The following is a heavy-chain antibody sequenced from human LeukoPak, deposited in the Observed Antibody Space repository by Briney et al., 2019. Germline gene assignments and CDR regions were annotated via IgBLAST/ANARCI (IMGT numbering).Heavy chain of an antibody. D-gene: IGHD3-3*01. J-gene: IGHJ2*01. Sequence: SQTLSLTCTVSGGSISSGSYYWSWIRQPAGKGLEWIGRIYNSGSTNYNPSLKSRVTISVDTSKNQFSLKLSSVTAADTAVYYCARDVVDYDFLSGYSYWYFDLWGRGTLVTVSS. CDR2: IYNSGST. CDR1: GGSISSGSYY. CDR3: ARDVVDYDFLSGYSYWYFDL. V-gene: IGHV4-61*02.